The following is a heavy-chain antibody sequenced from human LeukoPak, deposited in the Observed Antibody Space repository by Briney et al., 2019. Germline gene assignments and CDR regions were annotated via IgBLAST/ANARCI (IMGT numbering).Heavy chain of an antibody. V-gene: IGHV1-46*01. J-gene: IGHJ3*02. Sequence: ASVKVSCKASGYTFTGYYVHWVRQAPGQGLEWMGLINPGGDNTDYAQNFQGRVTMTRDTSTSTVYMGLSSLRSEDTAVYYCARIRDGYNDAYDIWGQGTMVTVSS. CDR2: INPGGDNT. CDR3: ARIRDGYNDAYDI. D-gene: IGHD5-24*01. CDR1: GYTFTGYY.